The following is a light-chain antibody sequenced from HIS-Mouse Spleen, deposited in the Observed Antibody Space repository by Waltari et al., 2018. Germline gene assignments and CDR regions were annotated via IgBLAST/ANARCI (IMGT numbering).Light chain of an antibody. CDR2: EDS. Sequence: SYELTPPPSVSVSPGQTARRTCPGQALPKKYASWYQQKSGQAPVLVIYEDSKRPSGIPERFSGSSSGTMATLTISGAQGEDEADYYCYSTDSSGNHRVFGGGTKLTVL. J-gene: IGLJ2*01. V-gene: IGLV3-10*01. CDR3: YSTDSSGNHRV. CDR1: ALPKKY.